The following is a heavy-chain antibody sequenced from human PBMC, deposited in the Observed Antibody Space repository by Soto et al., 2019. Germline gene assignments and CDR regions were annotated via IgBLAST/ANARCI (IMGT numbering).Heavy chain of an antibody. D-gene: IGHD3-10*01. CDR2: VFNGGTT. CDR3: AKDGSGSYLNWFDP. J-gene: IGHJ5*02. V-gene: IGHV4-59*01. CDR1: SYF. Sequence: SYFRIWKQQSTGKGLEWIGHVFNGGTTKYNPSLNSRVTISVDTSKNQFSLKLSSVTAADTAVYYCAKDGSGSYLNWFDPWGQGTLVTVSS.